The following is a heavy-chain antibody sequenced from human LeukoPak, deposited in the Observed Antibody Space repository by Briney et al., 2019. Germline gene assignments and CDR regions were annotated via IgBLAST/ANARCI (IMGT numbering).Heavy chain of an antibody. Sequence: GGSLRLSCAASGFTFSSYGMHWVRQAPGKGLEWVAVIWYDGSNKYYADSVKGRFTISRDNSKNTLYLRMNSLRAEDTAVYYCARDLGTAMVTGGPDYWGQGTLVTVSS. V-gene: IGHV3-33*01. CDR2: IWYDGSNK. CDR1: GFTFSSYG. CDR3: ARDLGTAMVTGGPDY. D-gene: IGHD5-18*01. J-gene: IGHJ4*02.